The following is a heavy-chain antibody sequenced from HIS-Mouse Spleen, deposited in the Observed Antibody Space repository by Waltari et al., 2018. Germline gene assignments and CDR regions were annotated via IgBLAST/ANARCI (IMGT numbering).Heavy chain of an antibody. CDR3: ARLGVFDY. V-gene: IGHV1-2*02. CDR1: GYTFTGYY. J-gene: IGHJ4*02. CDR2: INPSSGGT. D-gene: IGHD2-8*01. Sequence: QVQLVQSGAEVKKPGASVKVSCKASGYTFTGYYMHWVRPAPGQGLEWMGWINPSSGGTNYAQKFQGRVTMTRDTSISTAYMELSRLRSDDTAVYYCARLGVFDYWGQGTLVTVSS.